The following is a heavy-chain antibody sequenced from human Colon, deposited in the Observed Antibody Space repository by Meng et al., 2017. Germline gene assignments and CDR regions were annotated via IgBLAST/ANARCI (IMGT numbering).Heavy chain of an antibody. D-gene: IGHD3-3*01. CDR1: GGSISSGGYY. Sequence: VQLQEAGPGLVKPSQTLSLTCSVSGGSISSGGYYWSWIRQHPGKGLEWIGYIYYSGSTHYNPSLKSRTTISIDTSKNQFSLKLSSVTAADTAVYYCARVRITIFGVVSTFDYWGQGTLVTVSS. V-gene: IGHV4-31*03. CDR3: ARVRITIFGVVSTFDY. J-gene: IGHJ4*02. CDR2: IYYSGST.